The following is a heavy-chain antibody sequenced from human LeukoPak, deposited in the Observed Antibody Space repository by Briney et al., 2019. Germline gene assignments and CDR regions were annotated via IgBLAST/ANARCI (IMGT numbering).Heavy chain of an antibody. CDR1: GGSISSSNW. V-gene: IGHV4-4*02. CDR2: IYHSGST. D-gene: IGHD4-17*01. CDR3: ARGHYGDYPKAYFDY. J-gene: IGHJ4*02. Sequence: SETLSLTCAVSGGSISSSNWWSWVRQPPGKGLEWIGEIYHSGSTNYNPSLKSRVTISVDRSKNQFSLKLSSVTAADTAVYYCARGHYGDYPKAYFDYWGQGTLVTVSS.